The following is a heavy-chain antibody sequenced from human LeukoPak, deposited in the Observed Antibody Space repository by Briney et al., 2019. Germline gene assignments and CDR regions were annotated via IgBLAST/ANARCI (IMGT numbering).Heavy chain of an antibody. CDR1: GFTFSSYW. V-gene: IGHV3-7*01. D-gene: IGHD3-10*01. CDR3: ARDSPYGSGKVDY. CDR2: IKQDGSEK. J-gene: IGHJ4*02. Sequence: PGGSLRLSCAASGFTFSSYWMSWVRQAPGKGLEWVANIKQDGSEKYYVDSVKGRFTISRDNAKNSLYLQMNSLRAEDTAVYYCARDSPYGSGKVDYWGQGTLVTVSS.